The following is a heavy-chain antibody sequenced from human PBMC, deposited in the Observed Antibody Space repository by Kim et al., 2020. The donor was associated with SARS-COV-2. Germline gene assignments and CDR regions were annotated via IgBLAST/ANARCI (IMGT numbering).Heavy chain of an antibody. D-gene: IGHD3-10*01. V-gene: IGHV4-39*01. CDR3: ARGVTGIPMVRVNGMDV. CDR2: INDSGST. Sequence: SETLSLTCTVSGGSFSSSSYYWGWIRQPQGKGREWIASINDSGSTYSNPSLKSRVTISKATSKNKFSLMLSSVTAAAAAVYYCARGVTGIPMVRVNGMDVWGQGTTVTVSS. J-gene: IGHJ6*02. CDR1: GGSFSSSSYY.